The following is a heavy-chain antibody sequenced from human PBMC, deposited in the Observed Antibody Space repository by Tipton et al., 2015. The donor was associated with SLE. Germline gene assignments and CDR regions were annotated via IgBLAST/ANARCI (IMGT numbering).Heavy chain of an antibody. D-gene: IGHD6-13*01. CDR3: ARGWGSWPYYFDY. CDR1: GGSFRGYY. CDR2: INHSGST. V-gene: IGHV4-34*01. J-gene: IGHJ4*02. Sequence: LRLSCAVYGGSFRGYYWSWIRQPPGKGLEWIGEINHSGSTNYNPSLKSRVTISVDTSKNQFSLKLSSVTAADTAVYYCARGWGSWPYYFDYWGQGTLVTVSS.